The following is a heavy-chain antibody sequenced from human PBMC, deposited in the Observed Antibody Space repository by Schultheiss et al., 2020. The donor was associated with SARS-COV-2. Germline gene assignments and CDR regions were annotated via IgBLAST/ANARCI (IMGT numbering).Heavy chain of an antibody. Sequence: SVKVSCKASGGTFSSYAISWVRQAPGQGLEWMGGIIPIFGTANYAQKFQGRVTITADESTSTAYMELRSLRSDDTAVYYCARGGSIAAAAFDPWGQGTLVTVSS. CDR2: IIPIFGTA. D-gene: IGHD6-13*01. V-gene: IGHV1-69*13. CDR3: ARGGSIAAAAFDP. CDR1: GGTFSSYA. J-gene: IGHJ5*02.